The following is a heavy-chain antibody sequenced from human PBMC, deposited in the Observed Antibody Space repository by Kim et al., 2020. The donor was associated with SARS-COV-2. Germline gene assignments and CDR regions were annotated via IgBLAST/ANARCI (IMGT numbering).Heavy chain of an antibody. V-gene: IGHV3-53*01. J-gene: IGHJ4*02. CDR2: T. CDR3: AKDGSSWSLDY. D-gene: IGHD6-13*01. Sequence: TWDVDYVQGRFTIYRDKTKHMVYLQMNSLRVEDTAEYYCAKDGSSWSLDYWGQGTLVTVSS.